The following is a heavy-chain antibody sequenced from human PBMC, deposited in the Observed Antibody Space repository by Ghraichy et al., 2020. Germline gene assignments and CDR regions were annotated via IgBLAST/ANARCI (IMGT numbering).Heavy chain of an antibody. CDR2: ISSSSSYI. Sequence: GGSLRLSCAASGFTFSTFSMNWVRQAPGKGLEWVSSISSSSSYIYYADSVKGRFTISRDNAKNSLYLQMNSLRAEDTAVYYCARQHANTVTTSYFGYWGQGTLVTVSS. CDR1: GFTFSTFS. CDR3: ARQHANTVTTSYFGY. D-gene: IGHD4-17*01. V-gene: IGHV3-21*01. J-gene: IGHJ4*02.